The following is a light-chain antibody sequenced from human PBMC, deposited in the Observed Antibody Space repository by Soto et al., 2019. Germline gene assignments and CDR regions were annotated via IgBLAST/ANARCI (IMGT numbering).Light chain of an antibody. CDR3: QQYGSSGT. CDR2: GAS. Sequence: ETVMTQSPATLSVSPGERATLSCRASQSVSSKLAWYQQKPGQAPRLLIYGASTRATGIPDRFSGSGSGTDFTLTISRLEPEDFAVYYCQQYGSSGTFGQGTKVDI. J-gene: IGKJ1*01. V-gene: IGKV3-20*01. CDR1: QSVSSK.